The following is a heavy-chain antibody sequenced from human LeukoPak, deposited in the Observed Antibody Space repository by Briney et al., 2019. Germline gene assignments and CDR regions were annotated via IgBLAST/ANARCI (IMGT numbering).Heavy chain of an antibody. CDR3: ARSEVIPYYYYMDV. D-gene: IGHD3-16*02. Sequence: ASVKVSCKASGYTFTSYGISWVRQAPGQGLEWMGWISAYNGNTNYTQKLQGRVTMTTDTSTSTAYMELRSLRSDDTAVYYCARSEVIPYYYYMDVWGKGTTVTVSS. J-gene: IGHJ6*03. CDR2: ISAYNGNT. CDR1: GYTFTSYG. V-gene: IGHV1-18*01.